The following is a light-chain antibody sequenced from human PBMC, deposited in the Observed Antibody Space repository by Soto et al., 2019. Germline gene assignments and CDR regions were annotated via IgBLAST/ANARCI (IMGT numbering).Light chain of an antibody. CDR1: SGHSSYA. J-gene: IGLJ3*02. V-gene: IGLV4-69*01. CDR3: QTCGNDIQV. Sequence: QPVLTQSPSASASLGASVKLTCTLSSGHSSYAIAWHQQQPEKGPRFLMKLDSDGSHNKGDGIPHRFSGSSSGTERYLTISSLQSDDEAENYCQTCGNDIQVFGGGTKVTVL. CDR2: LDSDGSH.